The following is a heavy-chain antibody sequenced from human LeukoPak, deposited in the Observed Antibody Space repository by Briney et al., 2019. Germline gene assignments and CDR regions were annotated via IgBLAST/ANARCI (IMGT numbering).Heavy chain of an antibody. V-gene: IGHV3-23*01. Sequence: PGGSLRLSCAASGFTFSSYAMSWVRQAPGKGLEWVSAISGSGGSTYYADSVKGRFTISRDNSKNTLYLQMNSLRAEDTAVYYCATNQRITMVRGVIPFPYYLDYWGQGTLVTVSS. D-gene: IGHD3-10*01. CDR2: ISGSGGST. CDR3: ATNQRITMVRGVIPFPYYLDY. CDR1: GFTFSSYA. J-gene: IGHJ4*02.